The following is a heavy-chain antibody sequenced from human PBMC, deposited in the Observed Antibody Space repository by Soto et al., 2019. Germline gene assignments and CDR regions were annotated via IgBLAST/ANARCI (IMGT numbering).Heavy chain of an antibody. CDR2: ISSSSSYI. CDR3: ARGVGPSWSYYNSYFDY. D-gene: IGHD3-10*01. J-gene: IGHJ4*01. CDR1: GFTFSSYS. V-gene: IGHV3-21*01. Sequence: EVQLVESGGGLVKPGGSLRLSCAASGFTFSSYSMNWVRQAPGKGLEWVSSISSSSSYIYYADSVKGRFTISRDNAKNSLYLQMNSLRAEDTAVYYCARGVGPSWSYYNSYFDYWGHGTLVTVSS.